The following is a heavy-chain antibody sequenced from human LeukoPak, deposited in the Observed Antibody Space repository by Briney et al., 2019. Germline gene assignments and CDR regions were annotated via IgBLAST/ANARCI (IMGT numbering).Heavy chain of an antibody. CDR2: INPSGGST. CDR3: ARDERDVVVVPGVMPY. D-gene: IGHD2-2*01. CDR1: GYSFTNYY. V-gene: IGHV1-46*01. Sequence: GASVKVSCKASGYSFTNYYMHWVRQAPGQGLEWMGIINPSGGSTTNAQKFQGRVTMTRDTYTTTVYMELSSLRSDDTAMYYCARDERDVVVVPGVMPYWSQGTLVSVSS. J-gene: IGHJ4*02.